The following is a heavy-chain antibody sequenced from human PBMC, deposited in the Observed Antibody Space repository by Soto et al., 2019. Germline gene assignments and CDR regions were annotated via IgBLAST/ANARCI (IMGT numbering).Heavy chain of an antibody. CDR3: ARLDDSSGSENFDY. CDR2: IYYSGST. V-gene: IGHV4-39*01. Sequence: QLQLQESGPGLVKPSETLSLTCTVSGGSISSSSYYWGWIRQPPGKGLEWIGSIYYSGSTYYNPSLNSRVTISVDTSKNQFSLKLSSVTAADTAVYYCARLDDSSGSENFDYWGQGTLVTVSS. J-gene: IGHJ4*02. D-gene: IGHD3-22*01. CDR1: GGSISSSSYY.